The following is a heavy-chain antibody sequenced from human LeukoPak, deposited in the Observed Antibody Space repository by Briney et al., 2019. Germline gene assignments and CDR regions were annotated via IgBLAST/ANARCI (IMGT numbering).Heavy chain of an antibody. CDR1: GGTFISYA. D-gene: IGHD2-2*01. CDR2: IIPIFGTA. J-gene: IGHJ4*02. V-gene: IGHV1-69*13. CDR3: RWYQLLHGTGGDYFDY. Sequence: GASVKVSCKASGGTFISYAISWVRQAPGQGLEWMGGIIPIFGTANYAQKFQGRVTITADESTSTAYMELSSLRSEDTAVYYCRWYQLLHGTGGDYFDYWGQGTLVTVSS.